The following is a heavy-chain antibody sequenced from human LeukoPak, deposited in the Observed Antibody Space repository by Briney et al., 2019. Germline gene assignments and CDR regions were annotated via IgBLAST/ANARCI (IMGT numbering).Heavy chain of an antibody. CDR1: GFTVSSNY. J-gene: IGHJ4*02. D-gene: IGHD5-18*01. V-gene: IGHV3-53*01. Sequence: PGGSLRLSCAASGFTVSSNYMSWVRQAPGKGLEWVSVIYSGGSTYYADSVKGRFTISRDNSKNTLYLQMNSLRAEDTAVYYCAVGIPSGMQLWSFYIDYWGQGTLVTVSS. CDR2: IYSGGST. CDR3: AVGIPSGMQLWSFYIDY.